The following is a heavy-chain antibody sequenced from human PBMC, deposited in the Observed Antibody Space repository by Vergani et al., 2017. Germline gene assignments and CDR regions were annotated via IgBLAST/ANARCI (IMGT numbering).Heavy chain of an antibody. J-gene: IGHJ4*02. V-gene: IGHV3-7*01. Sequence: EVQLLESGGGLVQPGGSLRLSCAASGFTFSSYAMSWVRQAPGKGLEWVANIKQDGSEKYYVDSVKGRFTISRDNAKNSLYLQMNSLRAEDTAVYYCARLAPEDYDFWSGYYSLFDYWGQGTLVTVSS. D-gene: IGHD3-3*01. CDR2: IKQDGSEK. CDR1: GFTFSSYA. CDR3: ARLAPEDYDFWSGYYSLFDY.